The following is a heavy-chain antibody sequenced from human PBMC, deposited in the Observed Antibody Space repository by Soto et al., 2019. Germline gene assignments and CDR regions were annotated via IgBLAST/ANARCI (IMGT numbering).Heavy chain of an antibody. CDR1: GFTFSNAW. D-gene: IGHD3-10*01. V-gene: IGHV3-15*01. Sequence: GSLRLSCAASGFTFSNAWMSWVRQAPGKGLEWVGRIKSKTDGGTTDYAAPVKGRFTISRDDSKNTLYLQMNSLKTEGTAVYYCTTPTGGYYYGSGISRDYYYYGMDVWGQGTTVTVSS. CDR2: IKSKTDGGTT. CDR3: TTPTGGYYYGSGISRDYYYYGMDV. J-gene: IGHJ6*02.